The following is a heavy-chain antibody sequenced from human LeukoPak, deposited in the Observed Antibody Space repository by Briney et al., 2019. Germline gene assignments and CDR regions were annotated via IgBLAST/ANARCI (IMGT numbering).Heavy chain of an antibody. J-gene: IGHJ4*02. Sequence: GGSPRLSCAASGFTVSSYWMHWVRQAPGKGLVWVSRINSAGSSTSYADSVKGRFTISRDNAKNTLYLQMNSLRAEDTAVYYCARAPGRWLQLDYWGQGTLVTVSS. D-gene: IGHD5-24*01. CDR1: GFTVSSYW. CDR3: ARAPGRWLQLDY. CDR2: INSAGSST. V-gene: IGHV3-74*01.